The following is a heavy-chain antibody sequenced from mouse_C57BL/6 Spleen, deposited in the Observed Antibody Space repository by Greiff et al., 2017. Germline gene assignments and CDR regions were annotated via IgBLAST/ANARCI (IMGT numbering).Heavy chain of an antibody. CDR1: GYTFTSYW. J-gene: IGHJ2*01. V-gene: IGHV1-55*01. D-gene: IGHD1-1*01. Sequence: QVQLQQPGAELVKPGASVKMSCKASGYTFTSYWITWVKQRPGQGLEWIGDIYPGSGRTNYNEKFKSKATLTVDTSSSTAYMQLSSLTSEDSAVYYCTIEGIDYGSSYEGYFDYWGQGTTLTVSS. CDR2: IYPGSGRT. CDR3: TIEGIDYGSSYEGYFDY.